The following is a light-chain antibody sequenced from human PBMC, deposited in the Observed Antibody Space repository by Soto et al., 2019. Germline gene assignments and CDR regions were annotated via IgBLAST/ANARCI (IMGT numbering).Light chain of an antibody. Sequence: DIQMTQSPSAVSAFVGDRVTITCRASHGISSLAWYHNKHGRAPKLLIFGASSLQSGVPSRLRGSGYGTDLTITISSMKNEDFETYYCQQANSFTITFGHGTRLEIK. CDR2: GAS. V-gene: IGKV1D-12*01. CDR1: HGISS. J-gene: IGKJ5*01. CDR3: QQANSFTIT.